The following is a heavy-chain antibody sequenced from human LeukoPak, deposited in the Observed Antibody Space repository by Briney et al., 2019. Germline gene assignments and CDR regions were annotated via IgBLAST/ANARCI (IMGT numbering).Heavy chain of an antibody. J-gene: IGHJ4*02. CDR2: IQYDGSYE. V-gene: IGHV3-30*02. CDR3: AMALDY. Sequence: GGSLRLSCATSGFTFNSYNMYWVRQPPGKGLEWVSFIQYDGSYEYYADSVKGRFTISRDNSKNTLYLQMDSLRVEDTAVYYCAMALDYWGQGTLVTVSS. CDR1: GFTFNSYN.